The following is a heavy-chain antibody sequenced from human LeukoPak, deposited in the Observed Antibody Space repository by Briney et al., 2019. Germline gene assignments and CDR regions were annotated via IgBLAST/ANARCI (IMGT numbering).Heavy chain of an antibody. V-gene: IGHV3-21*01. CDR1: GFTFSSYS. D-gene: IGHD6-19*01. Sequence: GGSLRLSCAASGFTFSSYSMNWVRQAPGKGLEWVSSISSSSYIYYADSVKGRFTISRDNARNSLYLQMNSLRAEDTAVYYCAREGVAVADWTLYYFDYWGQGTLVTVSS. CDR2: ISSSSYI. CDR3: AREGVAVADWTLYYFDY. J-gene: IGHJ4*02.